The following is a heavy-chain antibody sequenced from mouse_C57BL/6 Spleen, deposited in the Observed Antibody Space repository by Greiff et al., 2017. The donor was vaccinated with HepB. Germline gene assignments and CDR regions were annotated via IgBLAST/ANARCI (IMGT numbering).Heavy chain of an antibody. CDR1: GFTFSSYA. D-gene: IGHD2-2*01. V-gene: IGHV5-9-1*02. J-gene: IGHJ4*01. CDR2: ISSGGDYI. Sequence: EVKVVESGEGLVKPGGSLKLSCAASGFTFSSYAMSWVRQTPEKRLEWVAYISSGGDYIYYADTVKGRFTISRDNARNTLYLQMSSLKSEDTAMYYCTRGRLRLDYYAMDYWGQGTSVTVSS. CDR3: TRGRLRLDYYAMDY.